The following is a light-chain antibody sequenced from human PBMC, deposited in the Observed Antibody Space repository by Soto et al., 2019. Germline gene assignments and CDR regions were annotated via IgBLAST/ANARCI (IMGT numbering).Light chain of an antibody. CDR3: QQYNSYPWT. J-gene: IGKJ1*01. CDR1: QSIISW. CDR2: KAT. V-gene: IGKV1-5*03. Sequence: DIQMTQSPSTLSASVGDRVSITCRASQSIISWLAWYQQKPGKAPKLLIYKATNLESGVPSRFSGSGSGTEFTLTIARLQTDDFATYFCQQYNSYPWTFGHGTKVEIK.